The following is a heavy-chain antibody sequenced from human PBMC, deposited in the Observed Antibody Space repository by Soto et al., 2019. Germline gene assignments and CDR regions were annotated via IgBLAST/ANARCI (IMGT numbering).Heavy chain of an antibody. J-gene: IGHJ5*02. V-gene: IGHV4-4*02. CDR1: GGSISSSNW. CDR2: IYHSGST. D-gene: IGHD6-13*01. Sequence: QVQLQESGPGLVKPSGTLSPTCAVSGGSISSSNWWSWVRQPPGKGLEWIGEIYHSGSTNYNPSLKSRVTISVDKSKNQFSLKLSSVTAADTAVYYCARVWTEYSSSWYRWFDPWGQGTLVTVSS. CDR3: ARVWTEYSSSWYRWFDP.